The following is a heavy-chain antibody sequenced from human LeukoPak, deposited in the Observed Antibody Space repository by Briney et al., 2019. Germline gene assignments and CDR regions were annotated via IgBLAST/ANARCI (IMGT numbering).Heavy chain of an antibody. Sequence: GGSLRLSCAASGFTFSSYAMHWVRQAPGKGLEWVAVISYDGSNKYYADSVRGRLTISRDNSKNTLYLQMNSLRAEDTPVYYCARAGRADGDYHYFEYWGQGTLVTVSS. CDR3: ARAGRADGDYHYFEY. CDR1: GFTFSSYA. D-gene: IGHD4-17*01. V-gene: IGHV3-30-3*01. CDR2: ISYDGSNK. J-gene: IGHJ4*02.